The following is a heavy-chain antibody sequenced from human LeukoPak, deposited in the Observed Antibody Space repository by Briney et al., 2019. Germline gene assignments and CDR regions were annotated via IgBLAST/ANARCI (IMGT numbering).Heavy chain of an antibody. CDR2: IKSKTDGGTT. CDR1: GFTLSNVW. CDR3: TTPRGIPN. Sequence: PVGSLRLSCAASGFTLSNVWMNWVRQAPGKGLEWVGRIKSKTDGGTTDYAAPVKGRFTISRDVSENMIYLEMNSLKIEDTALYYCTTPRGIPNWGQGTLVTVSS. D-gene: IGHD2-21*01. V-gene: IGHV3-15*07. J-gene: IGHJ4*02.